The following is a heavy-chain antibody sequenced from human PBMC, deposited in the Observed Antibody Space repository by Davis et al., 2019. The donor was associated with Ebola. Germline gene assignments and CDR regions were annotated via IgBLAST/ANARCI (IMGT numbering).Heavy chain of an antibody. CDR1: GVSTTSYY. J-gene: IGHJ5*02. V-gene: IGHV4-59*01. CDR2: MYYTGTT. CDR3: ARYRMSAGFDP. D-gene: IGHD3-16*02. Sequence: SETLSLTCNVSGVSTTSYYWSWIRQPPGKGLQWIGHMYYTGTTNSNPSLKSRVTMSVDTSKNQFSLKMRSVTAADTAIYYCARYRMSAGFDPWGQGTLVTVSS.